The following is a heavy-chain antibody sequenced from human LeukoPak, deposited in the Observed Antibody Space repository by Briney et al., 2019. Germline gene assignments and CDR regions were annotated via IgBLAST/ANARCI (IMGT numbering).Heavy chain of an antibody. V-gene: IGHV3-53*01. D-gene: IGHD2-2*01. CDR2: IYSGGST. Sequence: PWGSLSLSCAASGFTVSSNYLSWVCQAPGKGLEWVSVIYSGGSTYYADSVKGRFTISRDNSKNTLYLQMNSLRAEDTAVYYCAREANRYCSSTSCYVDYWGQGVLVSVSS. CDR3: AREANRYCSSTSCYVDY. CDR1: GFTVSSNY. J-gene: IGHJ4*02.